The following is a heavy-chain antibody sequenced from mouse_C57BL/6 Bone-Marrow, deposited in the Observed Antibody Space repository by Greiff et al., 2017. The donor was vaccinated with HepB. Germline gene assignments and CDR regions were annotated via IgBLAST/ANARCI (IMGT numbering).Heavy chain of an antibody. D-gene: IGHD2-4*01. CDR1: GYTFTDYE. CDR3: KAPAYDYA. V-gene: IGHV1-15*01. Sequence: QVQLKESGAELVRPGASVTLSCKASGYTFTDYEMHWVKQTPVHGLEWIGAIDPETGGTAYNQKFKGKAILTADKSSSTAYMELRSLTSEDSAVYYCKAPAYDYAGGQGTTLTVSS. CDR2: IDPETGGT. J-gene: IGHJ2*01.